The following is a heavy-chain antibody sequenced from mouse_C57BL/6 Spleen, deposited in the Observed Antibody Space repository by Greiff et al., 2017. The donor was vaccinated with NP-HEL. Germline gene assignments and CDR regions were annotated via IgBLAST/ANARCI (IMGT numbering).Heavy chain of an antibody. D-gene: IGHD2-3*01. V-gene: IGHV10-1*01. CDR2: IRSKSNNYAT. J-gene: IGHJ4*01. Sequence: EVQGVESGGGLVQPKGSLKLSCAASGFSFNTYAMNWVRQAPGTGLEWVARIRSKSNNYATYYADSVKDRFTISRDDSESMLYLQMNNLKTEDTAMYYCVGHDGYDAMDYWGQGTSVTVSS. CDR1: GFSFNTYA. CDR3: VGHDGYDAMDY.